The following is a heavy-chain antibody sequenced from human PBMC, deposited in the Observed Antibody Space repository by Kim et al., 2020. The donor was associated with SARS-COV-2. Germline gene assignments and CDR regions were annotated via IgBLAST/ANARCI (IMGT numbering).Heavy chain of an antibody. V-gene: IGHV3-33*05. CDR2: ISYDGSNK. D-gene: IGHD6-13*01. Sequence: GGSLRLSCAASGFTFSSYGMHWVRQAPGKGLEWVAVISYDGSNKYYADSVKGRFTISRDNSKNTLYLQMNSLRAEDTAVYYCARDPDSSSWSPLTDGMDVWGQGTTVTVSS. J-gene: IGHJ6*02. CDR1: GFTFSSYG. CDR3: ARDPDSSSWSPLTDGMDV.